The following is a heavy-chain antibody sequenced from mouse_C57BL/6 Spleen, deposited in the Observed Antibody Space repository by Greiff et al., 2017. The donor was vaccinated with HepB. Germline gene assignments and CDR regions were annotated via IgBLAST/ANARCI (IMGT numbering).Heavy chain of an antibody. CDR3: AREDGSSDWYFDV. V-gene: IGHV3-6*01. CDR1: GYSITSGYY. D-gene: IGHD1-1*01. J-gene: IGHJ1*03. Sequence: VQLKESGPGLVKPSQSLSLTCSVTGYSITSGYYWNWIRQFPGNKLEWMGYISYDGSNNYNPSLKNRISITRDTSKNQFFLKLNSVTTEDTATYYCAREDGSSDWYFDVWGTGTTVTVSS. CDR2: ISYDGSN.